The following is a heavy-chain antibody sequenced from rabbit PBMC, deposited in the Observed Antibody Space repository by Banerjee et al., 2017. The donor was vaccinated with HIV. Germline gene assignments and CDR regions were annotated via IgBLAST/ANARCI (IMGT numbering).Heavy chain of an antibody. CDR2: IGTNYDDT. Sequence: QEQLEESGGDLVKPGASLTLTCTASGFSFSSSYYMCWVRQAPGKGLEWIACIGTNYDDTYYASWAKGRFTISKTSSTTVTLQMTSLTVADTATYFCARTAGYGDNHFDLWGPGTLVTVS. D-gene: IGHD2-1*01. V-gene: IGHV1S45*01. CDR3: ARTAGYGDNHFDL. J-gene: IGHJ4*01. CDR1: GFSFSSSYY.